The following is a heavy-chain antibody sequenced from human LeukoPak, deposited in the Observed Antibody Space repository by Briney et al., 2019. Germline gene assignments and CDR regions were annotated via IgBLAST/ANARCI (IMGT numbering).Heavy chain of an antibody. Sequence: SVKVSCKASGGTFSSYAISWVRQAPGQGLEWMGGIIPIFGTANYAQKFQGRVTITTDESMSTAYMELSSLRSEDTAVYYCASVLISDSRVYQYYYYMDVWGKGTTVTVSS. J-gene: IGHJ6*03. V-gene: IGHV1-69*05. CDR3: ASVLISDSRVYQYYYYMDV. CDR2: IIPIFGTA. D-gene: IGHD6-6*01. CDR1: GGTFSSYA.